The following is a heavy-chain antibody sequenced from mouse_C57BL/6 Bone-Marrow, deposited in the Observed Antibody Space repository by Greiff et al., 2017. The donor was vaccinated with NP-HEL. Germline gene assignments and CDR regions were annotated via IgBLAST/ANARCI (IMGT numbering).Heavy chain of an antibody. Sequence: VQLQQSGAELVRPGASVTLSCKASGYTFTDYEMHWVKQTPVHGLEWIGAIDPETGGTAYNQKFKGKAILTADKSSSTAYMELRSLTSEDSAFYYCTRYGSRAYWGQGTLVTVSA. CDR2: IDPETGGT. V-gene: IGHV1-15*01. J-gene: IGHJ3*01. CDR1: GYTFTDYE. CDR3: TRYGSRAY. D-gene: IGHD1-1*01.